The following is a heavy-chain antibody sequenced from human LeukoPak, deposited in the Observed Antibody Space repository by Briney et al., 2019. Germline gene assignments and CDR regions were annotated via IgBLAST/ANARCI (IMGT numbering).Heavy chain of an antibody. CDR3: ARSAYSGFAVDY. Sequence: PGESLKISCKGSGYSFSTYWIAWVRQMPGKDLEWMGIIYPGDSDTRYSPSFQGQVTFSAPKSISTAYLQWSSLKASDTAIYYCARSAYSGFAVDYWGQGTQVTVSS. D-gene: IGHD5-12*01. CDR1: GYSFSTYW. J-gene: IGHJ4*02. V-gene: IGHV5-51*01. CDR2: IYPGDSDT.